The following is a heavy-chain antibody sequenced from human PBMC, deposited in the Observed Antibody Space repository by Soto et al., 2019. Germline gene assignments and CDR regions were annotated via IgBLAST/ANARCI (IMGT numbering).Heavy chain of an antibody. CDR2: ISAYNGNT. J-gene: IGHJ3*02. CDR3: AREQWSSSHDYAFDI. D-gene: IGHD6-13*01. V-gene: IGHV1-18*01. Sequence: QVQLLQSGAAVKKPGASLKVSCKASGYTFTSYGMSWVRQAHGQGLEWMGWISAYNGNTNYAQKLQGRVTMTTDTSTSTAYMELRSLRSDDTAVYYCAREQWSSSHDYAFDIWGQGTMVTVSS. CDR1: GYTFTSYG.